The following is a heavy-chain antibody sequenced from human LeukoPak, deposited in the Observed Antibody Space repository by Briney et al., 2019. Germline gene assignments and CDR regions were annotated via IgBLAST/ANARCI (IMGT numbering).Heavy chain of an antibody. V-gene: IGHV4-4*02. J-gene: IGHJ4*02. D-gene: IGHD3-16*01. CDR3: ARSPTKRFTDDY. CDR2: ISPSGST. CDR1: DVSIFSSNW. Sequence: SETLSLTCAVSDVSIFSSNWWCWVRQPPREGLFWIGQISPSGSTNYRPSLKSRVTISVDKSKPQFSLTLTSVTAADTAVYFCARSPTKRFTDDYWGQGTLVTVSS.